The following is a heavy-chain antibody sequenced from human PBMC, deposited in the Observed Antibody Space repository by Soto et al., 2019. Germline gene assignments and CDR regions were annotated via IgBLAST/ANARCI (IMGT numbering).Heavy chain of an antibody. CDR3: AKDGGGIADV. D-gene: IGHD2-21*01. J-gene: IGHJ6*02. CDR2: IRPYNGDT. Sequence: QAQLVQSGAEVKKPGASVKVSCKASGYSFVGYNISWVRQAPGQGLEWMGCIRPYNGDTNYAQKVQGRVTVTTDTSTSTAYMEPRGVRSDDTAVDYLAKDGGGIADVWGQGTPVTVS. V-gene: IGHV1-18*04. CDR1: GYSFVGYN.